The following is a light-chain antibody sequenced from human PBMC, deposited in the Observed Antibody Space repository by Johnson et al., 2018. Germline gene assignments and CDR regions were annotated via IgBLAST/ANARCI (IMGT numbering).Light chain of an antibody. Sequence: QSVLTQPPSVSAAPGQKVTISCSGSSSNIGNNYVSWYQQLPGTATKLLIYENNKRPSGIPDRFSGSKSGTSATLAITGLQTGDEADYYCGTWDSRLSAGNVFGTGTKVTVL. CDR1: SSNIGNNY. V-gene: IGLV1-51*02. CDR3: GTWDSRLSAGNV. CDR2: ENN. J-gene: IGLJ1*01.